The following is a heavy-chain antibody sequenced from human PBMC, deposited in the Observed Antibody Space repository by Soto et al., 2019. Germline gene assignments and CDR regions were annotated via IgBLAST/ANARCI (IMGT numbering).Heavy chain of an antibody. D-gene: IGHD6-13*01. CDR2: IKKDESKK. CDR1: GFTFSSYW. CDR3: ARDVSPGSSSWYFDAFDL. Sequence: EERLVESGGGLVQPGGSLRLSCAASGFTFSSYWMTWVRQAPGKGLEWVANIKKDESKKSYLDSVRGRFTISRDNAKNSLYLPMVSLTAEDTALYYCARDVSPGSSSWYFDAFDLWGQGTMVTVSS. V-gene: IGHV3-7*05. J-gene: IGHJ3*01.